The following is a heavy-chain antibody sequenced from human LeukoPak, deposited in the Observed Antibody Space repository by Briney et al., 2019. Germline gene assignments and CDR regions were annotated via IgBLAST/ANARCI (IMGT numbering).Heavy chain of an antibody. V-gene: IGHV1-18*01. J-gene: IGHJ4*02. CDR2: ISAYNGNT. CDR1: GYTFTNYG. D-gene: IGHD3-10*01. CDR3: ARDRDYGSGIFDY. Sequence: ASVKVSCKASGYTFTNYGITWVRQAPGQGLEWMGWISAYNGNTNYAQKLQGRVTMTIDKTTSTAYMELNRLRSDDTAVYYCARDRDYGSGIFDYWGQGTLVTVSS.